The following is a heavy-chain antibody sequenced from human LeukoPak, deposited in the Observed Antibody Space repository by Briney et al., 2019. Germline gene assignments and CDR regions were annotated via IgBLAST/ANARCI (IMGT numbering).Heavy chain of an antibody. J-gene: IGHJ5*02. Sequence: SETLSLTCAVYGGSFSGYYWSWIRQPPGKGLEWIGEINHSGSTNYNPSLKGRVTISVDTSKNQFSLKLSSVTAADTAVYYCARAPPRIAARPISNWFDPWGQGTLVTVSS. CDR3: ARAPPRIAARPISNWFDP. CDR1: GGSFSGYY. V-gene: IGHV4-34*01. D-gene: IGHD6-6*01. CDR2: INHSGST.